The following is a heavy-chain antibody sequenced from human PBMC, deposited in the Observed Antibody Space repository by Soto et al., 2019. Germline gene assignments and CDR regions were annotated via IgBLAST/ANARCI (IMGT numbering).Heavy chain of an antibody. Sequence: GASVKVSCKASGSTFSSYAISWVRQAPGQGLEWLGGLIPIFGTANYARKSQGRVTITADESTSTAYMELSSLRSEDTAVYYCARVNEGCGGFSGCHWFESWGQGTLVTVSS. V-gene: IGHV1-69*13. CDR2: LIPIFGTA. CDR3: ARVNEGCGGFSGCHWFES. CDR1: GSTFSSYA. D-gene: IGHD3-10*01. J-gene: IGHJ5*02.